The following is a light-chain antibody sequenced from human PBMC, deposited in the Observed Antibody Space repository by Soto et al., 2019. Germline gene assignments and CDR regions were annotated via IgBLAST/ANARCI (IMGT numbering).Light chain of an antibody. CDR3: HHYGSSPYT. V-gene: IGKV3-20*01. CDR1: QSLSRSY. J-gene: IGKJ2*01. CDR2: GVS. Sequence: EIVLTRSPGTLSLSPGERATLSCRASQSLSRSYLAWFQQKPGQAPRLLIYGVSSRATGIPDRFSGSGSGTDFTLTISRLEPEDFAVYYCHHYGSSPYTFGQGTKLEIK.